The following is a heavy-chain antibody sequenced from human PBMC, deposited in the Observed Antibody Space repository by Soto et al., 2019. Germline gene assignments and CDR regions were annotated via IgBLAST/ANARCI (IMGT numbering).Heavy chain of an antibody. J-gene: IGHJ4*02. CDR1: GFSFRNYW. D-gene: IGHD3-10*01. V-gene: IGHV3-7*01. CDR3: TRDPFFGAFDY. CDR2: IKADGSDK. Sequence: GGSLRLSCAASGFSFRNYWMTWVRQAPGKGLEWVATIKADGSDKYYVDSVRGRFTISRDNAENSMYLQMDSLRPEDTAVFYCTRDPFFGAFDYWGQGALVTVSS.